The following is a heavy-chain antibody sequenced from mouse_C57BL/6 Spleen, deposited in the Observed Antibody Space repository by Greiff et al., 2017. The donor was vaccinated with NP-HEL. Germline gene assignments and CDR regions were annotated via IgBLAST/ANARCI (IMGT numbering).Heavy chain of an antibody. CDR2: IDPSDSYT. D-gene: IGHD1-1*01. J-gene: IGHJ3*01. Sequence: QVQLKQPGAELVKPGASVKLSCKASGYTFTSYWMQWVKQRPGQGLEWIGEIDPSDSYTNYNQKFKGKATLTVDTSSSTAYMQLSSLTSEDSAVYYCARGGYGSSLAWFAYWGQGTLVTVSA. CDR1: GYTFTSYW. V-gene: IGHV1-50*01. CDR3: ARGGYGSSLAWFAY.